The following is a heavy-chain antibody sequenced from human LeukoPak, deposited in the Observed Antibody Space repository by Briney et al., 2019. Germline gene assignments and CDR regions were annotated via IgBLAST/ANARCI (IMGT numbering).Heavy chain of an antibody. V-gene: IGHV3-30*18. CDR2: ISYDGSNK. J-gene: IGHJ4*02. CDR3: ANGHRYDSSGYYLPFEY. Sequence: GGSLRLSCVVSGFTFSSYGMHWVRQAPGKGLEWVAVISYDGSNKYYADSVKGRFTISRDNSKNTLYLQMNSLRVEDTAVYYCANGHRYDSSGYYLPFEYWGQGTLVTVSS. CDR1: GFTFSSYG. D-gene: IGHD3-22*01.